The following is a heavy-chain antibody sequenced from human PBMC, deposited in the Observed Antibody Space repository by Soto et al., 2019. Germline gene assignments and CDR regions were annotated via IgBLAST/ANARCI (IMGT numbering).Heavy chain of an antibody. CDR2: ISWDGNNK. D-gene: IGHD6-6*01. Sequence: QVQVVESGGGVVQPGRSLRLSCAASGFTFSSYGMHWVRQAPGKGLEWVAIISWDGNNKYYAGSVRGRFTISRDTSKNTLFLQMNSLRAEDTAVYYCAKGGSSYARYFDRWGQGTLVTVSS. CDR3: AKGGSSYARYFDR. V-gene: IGHV3-30*18. J-gene: IGHJ5*02. CDR1: GFTFSSYG.